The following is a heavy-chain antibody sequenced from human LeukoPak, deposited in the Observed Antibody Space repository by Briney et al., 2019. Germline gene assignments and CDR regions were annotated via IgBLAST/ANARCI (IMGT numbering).Heavy chain of an antibody. Sequence: ASVKVSCKASGYTFTGYGISWVRQAPGQGLEWVGWISAFNGNTNYAQKLQGRVTMTTDTSTSTAYMELRSLRSDDTAVYYCARESYCSSTSCYPTSSPYYFDYWGQGTLVTVSS. V-gene: IGHV1-18*01. J-gene: IGHJ4*02. D-gene: IGHD2-2*01. CDR1: GYTFTGYG. CDR2: ISAFNGNT. CDR3: ARESYCSSTSCYPTSSPYYFDY.